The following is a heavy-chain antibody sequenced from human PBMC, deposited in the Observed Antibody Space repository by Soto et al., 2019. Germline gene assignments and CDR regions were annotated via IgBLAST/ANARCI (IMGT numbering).Heavy chain of an antibody. Sequence: QVQLQESGPGLVKPSETLSLTCTVSGGSISSYYWSWIRQPPGKGLEWIGYIYYSGSTNYNPSLKSRVTLSVETSKKQFSLRLSSVTAADMAVYYCARELVAPAEPVKYDAFDIWGQGTMVTVSS. CDR3: ARELVAPAEPVKYDAFDI. CDR1: GGSISSYY. CDR2: IYYSGST. V-gene: IGHV4-59*01. J-gene: IGHJ3*02. D-gene: IGHD2-2*01.